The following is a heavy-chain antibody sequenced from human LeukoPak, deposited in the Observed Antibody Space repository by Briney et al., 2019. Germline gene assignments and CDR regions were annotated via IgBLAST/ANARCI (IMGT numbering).Heavy chain of an antibody. CDR3: TLSGLWSGGIMAV. Sequence: GGSLRLSCAASGFTFSSYAMHWVRQAPGKGLEWVAVISYDGSNKYYADSVKGRFTISRDNSKNTLYLQMSSLRAEDTAVYYCTLSGLWSGGIMAVWGRGTAVTVSS. CDR1: GFTFSSYA. J-gene: IGHJ6*02. CDR2: ISYDGSNK. D-gene: IGHD3-10*01. V-gene: IGHV3-30*04.